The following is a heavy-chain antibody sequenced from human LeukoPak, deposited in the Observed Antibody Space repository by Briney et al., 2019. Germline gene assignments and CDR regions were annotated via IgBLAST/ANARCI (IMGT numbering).Heavy chain of an antibody. CDR1: GYTFTHHY. CDR3: GRYNWNDGSFDY. D-gene: IGHD1-1*01. Sequence: ASVTVPYKASGYTFTHHYMHRVRQAPGQRLEGMGGISPNSGGTSYAQKFQGRVTRTRDTSISTAYMELSRLRSDDTAVYYCGRYNWNDGSFDYWGQGTLVTVSS. CDR2: ISPNSGGT. J-gene: IGHJ4*02. V-gene: IGHV1-2*02.